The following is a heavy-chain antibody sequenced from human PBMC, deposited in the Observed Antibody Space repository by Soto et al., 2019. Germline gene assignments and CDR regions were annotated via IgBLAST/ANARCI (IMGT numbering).Heavy chain of an antibody. Sequence: GGSLRLSCAASGFTFSSYAMSWVRQAPGKGLEWVSAISGSGGSTYYADSVKGRFTISRDNSKNTLYLQMNSLRAEDTAVYYCAKEGGEIAAAGTFYFQHWGQGTLVNVSS. CDR3: AKEGGEIAAAGTFYFQH. D-gene: IGHD6-13*01. CDR1: GFTFSSYA. V-gene: IGHV3-23*01. CDR2: ISGSGGST. J-gene: IGHJ1*01.